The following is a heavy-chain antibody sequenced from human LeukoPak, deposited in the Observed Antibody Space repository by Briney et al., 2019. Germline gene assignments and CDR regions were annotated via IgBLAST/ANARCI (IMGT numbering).Heavy chain of an antibody. CDR1: GFTFSSYA. CDR3: AKDRPDIVVVVAANRLSDFDY. J-gene: IGHJ4*02. CDR2: ISGSGGST. V-gene: IGHV3-23*01. D-gene: IGHD2-15*01. Sequence: WGSLRLSCAASGFTFSSYAMSWVRQAPGKGLEWVSAISGSGGSTYYADSVKGRFTISRDNSKNTLYLQMNSLRAEDTAVYYCAKDRPDIVVVVAANRLSDFDYWGQGTLVTVSS.